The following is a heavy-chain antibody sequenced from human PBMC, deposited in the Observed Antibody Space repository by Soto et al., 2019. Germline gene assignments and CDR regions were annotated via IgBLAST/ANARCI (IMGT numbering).Heavy chain of an antibody. CDR2: INPSGGST. V-gene: IGHV1-46*01. D-gene: IGHD4-17*01. CDR1: GYTFTSYY. J-gene: IGHJ6*02. Sequence: EASVKVSCKASGYTFTSYYMHWVRQAPGQGLEWMGIINPSGGSTSYAQKFQGRVTMTRDTSTSTVYMELSSLRSEDTAVYYCARDRATVGYYYYGMDVWGQGTTVTVSS. CDR3: ARDRATVGYYYYGMDV.